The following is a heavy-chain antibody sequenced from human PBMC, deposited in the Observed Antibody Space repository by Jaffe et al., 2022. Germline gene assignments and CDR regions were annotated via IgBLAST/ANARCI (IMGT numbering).Heavy chain of an antibody. CDR2: ISSSGSTI. J-gene: IGHJ3*02. V-gene: IGHV3-48*03. CDR3: ARAFSNYYDSSGYYVDAFDI. D-gene: IGHD3-22*01. Sequence: EVQLVESGGGLVQPGGSLRLSCAASGFTFSSYEMNWVRQAPGKGLEWVSYISSSGSTIYYADSVKGRFTISRDNAKNSLYLQMNSLRAEDTAVYYCARAFSNYYDSSGYYVDAFDIWGQGTMVTVSS. CDR1: GFTFSSYE.